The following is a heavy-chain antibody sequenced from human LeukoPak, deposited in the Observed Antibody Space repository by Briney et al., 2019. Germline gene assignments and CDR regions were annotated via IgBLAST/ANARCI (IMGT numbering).Heavy chain of an antibody. Sequence: GGSLRLSCAASGFTFNRYWIHWVRQAPGKGLEWVSRLNPDGSTTTYAASVKGRFTISRDNAKNTVYLQMNSLRAEDTAVYYCARVLSGSWDWFDPWGQGTLVTVSS. D-gene: IGHD3-22*01. V-gene: IGHV3-74*01. J-gene: IGHJ5*02. CDR2: LNPDGSTT. CDR3: ARVLSGSWDWFDP. CDR1: GFTFNRYW.